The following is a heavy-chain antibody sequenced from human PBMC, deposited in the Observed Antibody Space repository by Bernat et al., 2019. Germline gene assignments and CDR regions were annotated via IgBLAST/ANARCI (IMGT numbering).Heavy chain of an antibody. V-gene: IGHV3-43*02. D-gene: IGHD2-2*01. J-gene: IGHJ6*02. CDR1: GFTFDDYA. CDR2: ISGDGGST. CDR3: AKDRQGYCSSTSCSDYYYYYGMDV. Sequence: EVQLVESGGGVVQPGGSLRLSCAASGFTFDDYAMHWVRQAPGKGLEWVSLISGDGGSTYYADSVKGRFTISRDNNKNSLYLQMNSLRTEDTALYYCAKDRQGYCSSTSCSDYYYYYGMDVWGQGTTVTISS.